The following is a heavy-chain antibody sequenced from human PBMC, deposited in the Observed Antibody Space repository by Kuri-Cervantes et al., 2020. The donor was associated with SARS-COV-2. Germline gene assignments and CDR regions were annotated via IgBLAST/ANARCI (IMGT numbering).Heavy chain of an antibody. CDR3: ARDQDYGDYVEVGWFDP. J-gene: IGHJ5*02. Sequence: SETLSLTCALSGDSINSGYYWGWIRQPPGKGLEWIGSIYHTGNTYYSPSLKSRVTMSVDTSKNQFSLKLSSVTAADTAVYYCARDQDYGDYVEVGWFDPWGQGTLVTVSS. CDR2: IYHTGNT. D-gene: IGHD4-17*01. CDR1: GDSINSGYY. V-gene: IGHV4-38-2*02.